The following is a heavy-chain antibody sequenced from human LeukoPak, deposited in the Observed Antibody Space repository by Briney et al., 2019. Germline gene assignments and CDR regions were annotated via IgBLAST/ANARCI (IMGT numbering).Heavy chain of an antibody. V-gene: IGHV3-48*03. CDR1: GFAFSSYE. J-gene: IGHJ4*02. Sequence: GGSLRLSCAASGFAFSSYEMNWVRQAPGKGLEWVSYISSSGSTIYYADSVKGRFTISRDNSKNTLYLQMNSLRAEDTAVYYCAKARVRQQPSYYFDYWGQGTLVTVSS. D-gene: IGHD6-13*01. CDR2: ISSSGSTI. CDR3: AKARVRQQPSYYFDY.